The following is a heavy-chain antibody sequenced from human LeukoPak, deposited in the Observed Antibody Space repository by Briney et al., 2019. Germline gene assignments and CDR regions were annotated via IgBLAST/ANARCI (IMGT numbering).Heavy chain of an antibody. D-gene: IGHD2-2*01. CDR2: IYHSGST. J-gene: IGHJ6*03. CDR1: GYSISSGYY. Sequence: PSETLSLTCAVSGYSISSGYYWGWIRQPPGKGPEWIGSIYHSGSTYYNPSLKSRVTISVDTSKNQFSLKLSSVTAADTAVYYCARYCSSTSCYRYYYYMDVWGKGTTVTVSS. V-gene: IGHV4-38-2*01. CDR3: ARYCSSTSCYRYYYYMDV.